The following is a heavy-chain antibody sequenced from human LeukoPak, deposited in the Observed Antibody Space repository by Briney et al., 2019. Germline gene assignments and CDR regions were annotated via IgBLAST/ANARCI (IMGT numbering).Heavy chain of an antibody. CDR2: ISGSGGST. D-gene: IGHD6-13*01. Sequence: GGSLRLSCATSGFTFSSYAMSWVRQAPGKGLEWVSAISGSGGSTYYADSVKGRFTISRDNSKNTLYLQMNSLRAEDTAVYYCAKEGGSSWYSYYYYMDVWGKGTTVTVSS. V-gene: IGHV3-23*01. CDR3: AKEGGSSWYSYYYYMDV. CDR1: GFTFSSYA. J-gene: IGHJ6*03.